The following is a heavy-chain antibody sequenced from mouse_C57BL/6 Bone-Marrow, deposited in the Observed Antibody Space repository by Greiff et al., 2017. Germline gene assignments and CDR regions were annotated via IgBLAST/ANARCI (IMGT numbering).Heavy chain of an antibody. Sequence: EVHLVESGGDLVKPGGSLKLSCAASGFTFSSYGMSWVRQTPDKRLEWVATISSGGSYTYYPDSVKGRFTISRDNAKNTLYLQMSSLKSEDTAMYYCARQDYGSSPYYAMDYWGQGTSVTVSS. CDR2: ISSGGSYT. J-gene: IGHJ4*01. CDR1: GFTFSSYG. CDR3: ARQDYGSSPYYAMDY. D-gene: IGHD1-1*01. V-gene: IGHV5-6*01.